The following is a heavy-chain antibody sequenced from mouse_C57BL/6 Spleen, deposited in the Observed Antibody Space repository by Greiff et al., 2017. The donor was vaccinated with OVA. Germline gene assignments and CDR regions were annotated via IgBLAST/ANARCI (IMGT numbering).Heavy chain of an antibody. CDR3: ARKFVTTVVATPWWYFDV. CDR2: ILPGSGST. V-gene: IGHV1-9*01. Sequence: VQLQQSGAELMKPGASVKLSCKATGYTFTGYWIEWVKQRPGHGLEWIGEILPGSGSTNYNEKFKGKATFTADTSSNTAYMQLSSLTTEDSAIYYCARKFVTTVVATPWWYFDVWGTGTTVTVSS. CDR1: GYTFTGYW. J-gene: IGHJ1*03. D-gene: IGHD1-1*01.